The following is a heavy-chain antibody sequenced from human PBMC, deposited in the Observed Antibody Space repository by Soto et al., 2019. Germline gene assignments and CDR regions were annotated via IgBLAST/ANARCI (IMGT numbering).Heavy chain of an antibody. CDR1: GFTVSSNY. J-gene: IGHJ6*02. D-gene: IGHD6-19*01. V-gene: IGHV3-53*01. Sequence: DVQLVESGGGLIQPGGSLRLSCAASGFTVSSNYMSWVRQAPGKGLEWVSVIDSGGSTYYADSVKGRFTISRDNSKNTLYLQMNSLRAEDTAVYYCAREGSSGYYYYYAMDVWGQGTTVTVSS. CDR2: IDSGGST. CDR3: AREGSSGYYYYYAMDV.